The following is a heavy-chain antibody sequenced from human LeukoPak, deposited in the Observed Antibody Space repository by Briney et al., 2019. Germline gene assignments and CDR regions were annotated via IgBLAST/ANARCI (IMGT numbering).Heavy chain of an antibody. Sequence: GGSLRLSCAASGFTFSNYAMSWVRQAPGKGLEWISSMSGGGDYTYYADSVKGRFTISSDNSENKLYLQADSLRAEDTAVYYCGKGLNRDYSGIGDYWGQGTLVTVSS. J-gene: IGHJ4*02. CDR2: MSGGGDYT. CDR3: GKGLNRDYSGIGDY. CDR1: GFTFSNYA. D-gene: IGHD5-12*01. V-gene: IGHV3-23*01.